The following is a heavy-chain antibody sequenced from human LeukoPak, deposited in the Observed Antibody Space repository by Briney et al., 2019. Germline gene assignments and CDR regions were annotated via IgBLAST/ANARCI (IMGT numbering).Heavy chain of an antibody. CDR2: IYYSGST. J-gene: IGHJ4*02. CDR3: ARERFYYYDSSGDFDY. V-gene: IGHV4-30-4*08. D-gene: IGHD3-22*01. Sequence: SQTLSLTCTVSGGSISSGGYYWSWIRQPPGKGLEWIGYIYYSGSTYYNPSLKSRVTISVDTSKNQFSLKLSSVTAADTAVYYCARERFYYYDSSGDFDYWGQGTLVTVSS. CDR1: GGSISSGGYY.